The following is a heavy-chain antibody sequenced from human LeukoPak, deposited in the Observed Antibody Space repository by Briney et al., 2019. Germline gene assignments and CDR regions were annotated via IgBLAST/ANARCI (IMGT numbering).Heavy chain of an antibody. CDR1: GGSISSYY. V-gene: IGHV4-59*08. J-gene: IGHJ4*02. CDR2: IHYSGST. CDR3: ARRYYDSSGYYYFDY. D-gene: IGHD3-22*01. Sequence: ASETLSLTCTVSGGSISSYYWSWIRQPPGKGLEWIAYIHYSGSTNYNPSLKSRVTISVDTSKNQFSLKLSSVTAADTAVYYCARRYYDSSGYYYFDYWGQGTLVTVSS.